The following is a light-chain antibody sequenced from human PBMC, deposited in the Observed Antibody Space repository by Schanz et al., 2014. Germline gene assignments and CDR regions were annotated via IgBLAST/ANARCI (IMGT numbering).Light chain of an antibody. CDR2: DVS. CDR3: SSYAGSSTRVV. Sequence: QSALTQPASVSGSPGQPITISCTGTSSDVGGYNYVSWYQQHPGKAPKLMIYDVSNRPSGVSNRFSGSKSGNTASLTISGLQAEDEADYYCSSYAGSSTRVVFGGGTKLTVL. V-gene: IGLV2-14*01. CDR1: SSDVGGYNY. J-gene: IGLJ2*01.